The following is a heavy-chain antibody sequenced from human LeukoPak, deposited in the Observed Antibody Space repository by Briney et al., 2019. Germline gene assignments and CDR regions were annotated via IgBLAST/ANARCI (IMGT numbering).Heavy chain of an antibody. CDR1: GYTFTSYG. Sequence: ASVNVSCKASGYTFTSYGISWVPQAPGQGLEWMGWISAYNGNTNYAQKLQGRVTMTTDTSTSTAYMELRSLRSDDTAVYYCARDRGYCSSTSCYDGIDYWGQGTLVTVSS. J-gene: IGHJ4*02. D-gene: IGHD2-2*01. V-gene: IGHV1-18*01. CDR3: ARDRGYCSSTSCYDGIDY. CDR2: ISAYNGNT.